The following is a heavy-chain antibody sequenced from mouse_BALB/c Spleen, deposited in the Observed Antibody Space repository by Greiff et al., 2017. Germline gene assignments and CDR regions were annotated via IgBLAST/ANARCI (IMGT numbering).Heavy chain of an antibody. V-gene: IGHV5-6*01. Sequence: EVQLVESGGDLVKPGGSLKLSCAASGFTFSSYGMSWVRQTPDKRLEWVATISSGGSYTYYPDSVKGRFTISRDNAKNTLYLQMSSLKSEDTAMYYCARVRGDYYAMDYWGQGTSVTVSS. D-gene: IGHD2-13*01. J-gene: IGHJ4*01. CDR2: ISSGGSYT. CDR3: ARVRGDYYAMDY. CDR1: GFTFSSYG.